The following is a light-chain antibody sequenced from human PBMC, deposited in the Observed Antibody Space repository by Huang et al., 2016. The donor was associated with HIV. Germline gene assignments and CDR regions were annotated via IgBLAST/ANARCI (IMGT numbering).Light chain of an antibody. J-gene: IGKJ1*01. CDR3: QQYNDWPRS. V-gene: IGKV3-15*01. CDR1: HNINTY. Sequence: EIVMPQSPATLSVAPGERATLSCRASHNINTYLSWFQQKPGHAPRLLIYAAATRTADIPARFSGSGSRTEFTLTISSLQSEDIAVYYCQQYNDWPRSFGQGTKVEIK. CDR2: AAA.